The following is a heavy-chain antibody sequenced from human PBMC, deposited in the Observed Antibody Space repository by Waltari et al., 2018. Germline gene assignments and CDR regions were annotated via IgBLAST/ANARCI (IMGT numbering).Heavy chain of an antibody. CDR2: IGAIGDST. CDR1: GFTFNNYA. CDR3: AKKDWGLTGTGLFDY. V-gene: IGHV3-23*01. J-gene: IGHJ4*02. D-gene: IGHD1-20*01. Sequence: EVQLLDSGGGLVQPGGSLRLSCTTSGFTFNNYAMSWVRQALGRGRGWVSWIGAIGDSTCYADSVKGRFTISRDNSKNTLFLQMNSLRVDDTAIYYCAKKDWGLTGTGLFDYWGQGTLVTVSS.